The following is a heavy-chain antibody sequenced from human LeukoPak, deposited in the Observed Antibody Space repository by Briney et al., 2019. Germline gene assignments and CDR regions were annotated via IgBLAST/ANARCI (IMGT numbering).Heavy chain of an antibody. CDR3: TRCYSNPYYWFDP. CDR1: GDTIYSSTGA. Sequence: SQTLSLTCAVSGDTIYSSTGAWHWLRQCRSRGLEWLARKYYRTKSYNDYGVSMKNRITITPDTSKNQLSLQLKSVTPEDTAVYYCTRCYSNPYYWFDPWGQGTLVTVSS. D-gene: IGHD2-15*01. V-gene: IGHV6-1*01. CDR2: KYYRTKSYN. J-gene: IGHJ5*02.